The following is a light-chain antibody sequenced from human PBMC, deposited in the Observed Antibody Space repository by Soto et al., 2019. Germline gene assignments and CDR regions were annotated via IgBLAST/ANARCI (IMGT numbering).Light chain of an antibody. J-gene: IGKJ3*01. CDR1: QGIANF. Sequence: IQLTQSPSSLSASVGDRVTISCRASQGIANFLAWYQQKPGKAPKLLIYGASTLQSGAPSRFSGSGSGTDFSLTISSLQPEDFATYYCQQLNSFPIPFGPGTKVDI. CDR3: QQLNSFPIP. CDR2: GAS. V-gene: IGKV1-9*01.